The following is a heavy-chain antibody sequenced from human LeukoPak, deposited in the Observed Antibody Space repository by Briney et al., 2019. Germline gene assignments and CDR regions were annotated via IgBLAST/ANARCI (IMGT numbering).Heavy chain of an antibody. D-gene: IGHD6-13*01. CDR1: GYTFTGYY. V-gene: IGHV1-2*02. CDR2: INPNSGGT. J-gene: IGHJ5*02. CDR3: ARKGSSWTSGFDP. Sequence: GASVKVSCKASGYTFTGYYMHWVRQAPGQGLEWMGWINPNSGGTNYAQKFQGRVTMTRDTSISTAYMELSRLRSDDTAVYYCARKGSSWTSGFDPWGQGTLATVSS.